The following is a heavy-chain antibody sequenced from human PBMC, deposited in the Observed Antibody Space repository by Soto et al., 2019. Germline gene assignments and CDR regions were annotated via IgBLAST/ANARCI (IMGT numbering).Heavy chain of an antibody. Sequence: ESLKISCKGSGYSFTNYWISWVRQMPGKGLEWMGRIDPSDSYTYYSPSFQGHVTISADKSISTAYLQWSSLKASDTAMYYCARRAWGASTQEYYYGLDVWGQGTMVTVSS. CDR1: GYSFTNYW. V-gene: IGHV5-10-1*01. D-gene: IGHD1-26*01. J-gene: IGHJ6*02. CDR2: IDPSDSYT. CDR3: ARRAWGASTQEYYYGLDV.